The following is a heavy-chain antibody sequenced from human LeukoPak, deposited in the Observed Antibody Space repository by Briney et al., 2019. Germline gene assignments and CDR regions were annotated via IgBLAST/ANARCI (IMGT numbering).Heavy chain of an antibody. V-gene: IGHV4-31*03. CDR3: AREPRGGYNRDREYFDY. CDR2: IYYSGST. D-gene: IGHD5-24*01. J-gene: IGHJ4*02. Sequence: SETLSLTCTVSGGSISSGGYYWSWIRQHPGKGLEWIGYIYYSGSTYYNPSLKSRVTISVDTSKNQFSLKLSSVTAADTAVYYCAREPRGGYNRDREYFDYWGQGTLVTVSS. CDR1: GGSISSGGYY.